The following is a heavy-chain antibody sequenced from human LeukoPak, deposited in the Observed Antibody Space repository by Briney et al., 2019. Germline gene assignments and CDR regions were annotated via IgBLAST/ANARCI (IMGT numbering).Heavy chain of an antibody. J-gene: IGHJ3*02. Sequence: GRSLRLSCAASGFTFDDYAMHWVRQAPGKGLEWVSGISWNSGSIGYADSVKGRFTISRDNAKNSLYLQMNSLRAEDTALYYCAKGYSYGHDAFDIWGQGTMVTVSS. CDR2: ISWNSGSI. CDR3: AKGYSYGHDAFDI. V-gene: IGHV3-9*01. CDR1: GFTFDDYA. D-gene: IGHD5-18*01.